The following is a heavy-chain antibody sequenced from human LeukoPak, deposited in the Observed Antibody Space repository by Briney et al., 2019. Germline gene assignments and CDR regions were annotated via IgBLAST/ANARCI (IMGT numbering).Heavy chain of an antibody. CDR3: ARDDPYSSFDY. J-gene: IGHJ4*02. Sequence: SGGSLRLSCAASGFSFSNYGMSWVRQAPGKGLEWVSSISSGGDNTYYADSVKGRFTISRDNVKNSLYLQMNSLRAEDTAVYYCARDDPYSSFDYWGQGTLVTVSS. D-gene: IGHD4-11*01. V-gene: IGHV3-21*06. CDR1: GFSFSNYG. CDR2: ISSGGDNT.